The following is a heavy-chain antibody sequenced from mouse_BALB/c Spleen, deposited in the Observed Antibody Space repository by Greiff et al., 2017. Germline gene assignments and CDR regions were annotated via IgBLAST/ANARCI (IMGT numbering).Heavy chain of an antibody. J-gene: IGHJ2*01. D-gene: IGHD2-1*01. Sequence: DLVKPGASVKLSCKASGYTFTSYWINWIKQRPGQGLEWIGRIAPGSGSTYYNEMFKGKATLTVDTSSSTAYIQLSSLSSEDSAVYFCARGNGNYWGQGTTLTVSS. V-gene: IGHV1S41*01. CDR3: ARGNGNY. CDR1: GYTFTSYW. CDR2: IAPGSGST.